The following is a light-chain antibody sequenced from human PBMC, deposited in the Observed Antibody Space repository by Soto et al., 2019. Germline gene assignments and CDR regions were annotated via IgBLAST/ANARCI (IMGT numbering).Light chain of an antibody. CDR1: QTIGSS. CDR3: QQYNTSSQA. V-gene: IGKV1-5*01. J-gene: IGKJ1*01. Sequence: DIQMTQSPSTLSASIGDRITITCRASQTIGSSLAWYQQKPGKAPNLLIFDASTLERGVPSRFSGSGSGTEFTLSISSLQPDDFATYYCQQYNTSSQAFGQGTKVEIK. CDR2: DAS.